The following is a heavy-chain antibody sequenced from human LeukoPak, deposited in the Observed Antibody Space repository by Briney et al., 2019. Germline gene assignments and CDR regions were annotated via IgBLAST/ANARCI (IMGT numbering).Heavy chain of an antibody. CDR2: ISSSGSTI. V-gene: IGHV3-11*01. J-gene: IGHJ4*02. CDR3: AKAKIVGAISFDY. CDR1: GFTFSDYY. Sequence: KPGGSLRLSCAASGFTFSDYYMSWIRQAPGKGLEWVSYISSSGSTIYYADSVKGRFTISRDNAKNSLYLQMNSLRAEDTAVYYCAKAKIVGAISFDYWGQGTLVTVSS. D-gene: IGHD1-26*01.